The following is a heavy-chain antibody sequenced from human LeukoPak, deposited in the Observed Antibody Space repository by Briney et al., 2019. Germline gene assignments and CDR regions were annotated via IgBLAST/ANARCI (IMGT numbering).Heavy chain of an antibody. CDR3: ARGLAAAGFDP. D-gene: IGHD6-13*01. V-gene: IGHV4-59*10. J-gene: IGHJ5*02. CDR1: GGSFSGYY. Sequence: SETLSLTCAVYGGSFSGYYWNWIRQPAGKRLEWIGRIYTSGSTNYNPSLKSRVTISVDTSKNQFSLKLSSVTAADTAVYYCARGLAAAGFDPWGQGTLVTVSS. CDR2: IYTSGST.